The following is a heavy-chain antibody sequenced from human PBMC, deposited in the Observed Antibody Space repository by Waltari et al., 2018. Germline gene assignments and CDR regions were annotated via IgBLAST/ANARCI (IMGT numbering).Heavy chain of an antibody. CDR2: IRCNSRSI. CDR3: AKGLGYYVSFESFDI. V-gene: IGHV3-9*01. D-gene: IGHD4-17*01. Sequence: EVQLVESGGGLVQPGRSLRLSCAASGFTLDDYAMHWVRQAPGKGLEWVSGIRCNSRSICYADSVKGRFTISRDNSNNSLYLQMNSLRAVYTALYYCAKGLGYYVSFESFDIWGQGTMVTVSS. CDR1: GFTLDDYA. J-gene: IGHJ3*02.